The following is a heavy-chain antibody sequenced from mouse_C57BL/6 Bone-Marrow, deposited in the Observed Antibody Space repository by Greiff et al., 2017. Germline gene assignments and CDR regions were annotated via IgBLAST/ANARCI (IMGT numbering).Heavy chain of an antibody. CDR1: GYTFTDYN. CDR3: ARERAWFAY. Sequence: VQLKESGPELVKPGASVKIPCKASGYTFTDYNMDWVKQSHGKSLEWIGDINPNNGGTIYNQKFKGKATLTVDKSSSTAYMELRSLTSEDTAVYYCARERAWFAYWGQGTLVTVSA. CDR2: INPNNGGT. V-gene: IGHV1-18*01. J-gene: IGHJ3*01.